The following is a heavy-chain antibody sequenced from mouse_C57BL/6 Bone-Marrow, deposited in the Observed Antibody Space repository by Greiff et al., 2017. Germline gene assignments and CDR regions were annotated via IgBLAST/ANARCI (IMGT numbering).Heavy chain of an antibody. V-gene: IGHV1-76*01. Sequence: QVQLQQSGAELVRPGASVKLSCKASGYTFTDYYINWVKQRPGQGLEWIARIYPGSGNTYYNEKFKGKATLTAEKYSSTAYMQLSSLTSEDSAVYFCAREGSNYESAMDYWGQGTSVTVSS. D-gene: IGHD2-5*01. J-gene: IGHJ4*01. CDR3: AREGSNYESAMDY. CDR1: GYTFTDYY. CDR2: IYPGSGNT.